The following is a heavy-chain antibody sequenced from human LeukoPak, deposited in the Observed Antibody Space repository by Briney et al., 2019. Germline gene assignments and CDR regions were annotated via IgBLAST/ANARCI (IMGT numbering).Heavy chain of an antibody. CDR2: IIPIVGTA. D-gene: IGHD3-22*01. CDR1: GGTFSSYA. J-gene: IGHJ5*02. V-gene: IGHV1-69*13. CDR3: AGEDYYDSSGYYYSSWFDP. Sequence: SVKVSCKASGGTFSSYAISWVRQAPGQGLEWMGGIIPIVGTANYAQKFQGRVTITADESTSTAYMELSSLRSEDTAVYYCAGEDYYDSSGYYYSSWFDPWGQGTLVTVSS.